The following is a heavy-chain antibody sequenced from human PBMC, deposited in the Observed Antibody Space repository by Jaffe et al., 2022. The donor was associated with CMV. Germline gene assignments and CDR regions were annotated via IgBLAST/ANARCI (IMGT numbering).Heavy chain of an antibody. J-gene: IGHJ3*02. CDR1: GGTFSSYA. CDR3: ARDRVRTTVTKRKNDAFDI. V-gene: IGHV1-69*01. D-gene: IGHD4-17*01. CDR2: IIPIFGTA. Sequence: QVQLVQSGAEVKKPGSSVKVSCKASGGTFSSYAISWVRQAPGQGLEWMGGIIPIFGTANYAQKFQGRVTITADESTSTAYMELSSLRSEDTAVYYCARDRVRTTVTKRKNDAFDIWGQGTMVTVSS.